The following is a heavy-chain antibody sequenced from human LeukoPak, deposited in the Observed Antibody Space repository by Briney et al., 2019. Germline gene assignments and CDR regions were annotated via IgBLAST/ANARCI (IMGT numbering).Heavy chain of an antibody. J-gene: IGHJ4*02. V-gene: IGHV3-9*02. CDR1: GFNSEDHA. Sequence: GGSLRLSCVVSGFNSEDHAMHWVRQAPGKGLEWVSGIYWSSSGTGYADSVKGRFTVSRDNTKNTLYLQMNSLRAEDTAVYYCASSLGPLTEYWGQGTLVTVSS. D-gene: IGHD3-16*01. CDR3: ASSLGPLTEY. CDR2: IYWSSSGT.